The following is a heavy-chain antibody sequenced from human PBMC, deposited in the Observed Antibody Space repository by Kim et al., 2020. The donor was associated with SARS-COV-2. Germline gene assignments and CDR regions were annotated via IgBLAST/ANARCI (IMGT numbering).Heavy chain of an antibody. V-gene: IGHV4-59*13. CDR1: GGSISSYY. CDR3: ARAAGYSYGFNY. CDR2: IYYSGST. D-gene: IGHD5-18*01. J-gene: IGHJ4*02. Sequence: SETLSLTCTVSGGSISSYYWSWIRQPPGKGLEWIGYIYYSGSTNYNPSLKSRVTISVDTSKNQFSLKLSSVTAADTAVYYGARAAGYSYGFNYLGKGTLV.